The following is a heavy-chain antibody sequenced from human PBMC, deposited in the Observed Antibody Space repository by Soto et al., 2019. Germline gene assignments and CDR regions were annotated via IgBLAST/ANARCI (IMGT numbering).Heavy chain of an antibody. CDR2: ISTHNGNT. CDR3: ARWRDGYFDY. Sequence: QVQLVQSGAEVRKRGASVNISCRTSGYSFTGYGLSWVRQAPGQGLEWMGWISTHNGNTNSAQQLQGRATVTTDTSTSTAYMELRSMRSDDTAVYYCARWRDGYFDYWAQGTLVTVSS. J-gene: IGHJ4*02. CDR1: GYSFTGYG. V-gene: IGHV1-18*01.